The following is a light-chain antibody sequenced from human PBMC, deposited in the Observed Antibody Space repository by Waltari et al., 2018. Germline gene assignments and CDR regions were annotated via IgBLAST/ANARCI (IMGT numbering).Light chain of an antibody. V-gene: IGKV3-20*01. CDR3: QQDGGSPPLT. CDR1: QSSTSYS. J-gene: IGKJ4*01. CDR2: GAS. Sequence: IVLTQSPGTLSLSPGERATLSCRTSQSSTSYSLAGYQQKPGQAPRLLIYGASSRATGIPDRFSGSGSGTDFTLTISRLEPEDFAVYYCQQDGGSPPLTFGGGTKVEIK.